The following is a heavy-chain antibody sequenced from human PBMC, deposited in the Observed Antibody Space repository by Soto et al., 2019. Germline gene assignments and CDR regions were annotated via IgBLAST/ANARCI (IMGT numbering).Heavy chain of an antibody. J-gene: IGHJ4*02. CDR3: AKDERYCSGGSCERVDY. V-gene: IGHV3-23*01. CDR1: RFTFSSYA. CDR2: ISGSGGSA. Sequence: GGSLRLSCAASRFTFSSYAMSWVRQAPGKGLEWVSAISGSGGSAYYADSVKGRFTISRDNSKNTLYLQMNSLRAEDTAVYYCAKDERYCSGGSCERVDYWGQGTLVTVSS. D-gene: IGHD2-15*01.